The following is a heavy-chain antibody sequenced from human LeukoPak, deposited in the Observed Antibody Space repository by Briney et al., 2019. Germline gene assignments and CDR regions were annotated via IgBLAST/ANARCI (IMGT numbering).Heavy chain of an antibody. CDR2: IYYNGST. D-gene: IGHD3-22*01. CDR1: DGSISTYY. Sequence: PSETLSLTCTVSDGSISTYYWSWIRQSPEKGLEWIGHIYYNGSTKYNPSLKSRVTISVDTSKNQFSLKLSSVTAADTAVYYCARDLVDYYDSSGYYYRLDVFDIWGQGTMVTVSS. V-gene: IGHV4-59*01. J-gene: IGHJ3*02. CDR3: ARDLVDYYDSSGYYYRLDVFDI.